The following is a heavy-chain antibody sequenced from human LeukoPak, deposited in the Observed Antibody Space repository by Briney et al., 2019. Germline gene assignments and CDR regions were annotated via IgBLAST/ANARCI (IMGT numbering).Heavy chain of an antibody. D-gene: IGHD2-2*01. CDR2: IYYSGST. CDR3: XRGGGYCXSTSCXGELPMDV. Sequence: SETLSLTCTVSGGSVSSGSYYWSWIRQPPGKGLEWIGYIYYSGSTNYNPSLKSRVTISVDTPKNQFSLKLSSVTAADTAVYYXXRGGGYCXSTSCXGELPMDVWGQGTTVTVSS. V-gene: IGHV4-61*01. J-gene: IGHJ6*02. CDR1: GGSVSSGSYY.